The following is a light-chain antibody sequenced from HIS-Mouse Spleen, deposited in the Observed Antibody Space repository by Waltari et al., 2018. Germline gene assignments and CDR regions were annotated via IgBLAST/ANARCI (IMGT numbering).Light chain of an antibody. CDR3: CSYAGSYTWV. CDR2: DVS. J-gene: IGLJ3*02. CDR1: SSDVGGYNY. V-gene: IGLV2-11*01. Sequence: QPALTQPRPVSGSPGQSVTISCTGTSSDVGGYNYVPWYQQHPAKAPKLIIYDVSKRPSGVPDRFYGSKYGTQASLTISGLQAEDEADYYCCSYAGSYTWVFGRGTKLTVL.